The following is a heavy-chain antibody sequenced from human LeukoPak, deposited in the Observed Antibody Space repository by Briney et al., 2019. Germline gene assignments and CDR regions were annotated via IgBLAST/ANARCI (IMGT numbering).Heavy chain of an antibody. D-gene: IGHD2-2*01. Sequence: ASVKVSCKASGYTFTGYYMHWVRQAPGQGLEWMGWIDPNSGGTNYAQKFQGRVTMTRDTSISKAYMELSRLRSDDTAVYYCARVGYCSSTSCYNWFDPWGQGTLVTVSS. V-gene: IGHV1-2*02. CDR2: IDPNSGGT. CDR1: GYTFTGYY. CDR3: ARVGYCSSTSCYNWFDP. J-gene: IGHJ5*02.